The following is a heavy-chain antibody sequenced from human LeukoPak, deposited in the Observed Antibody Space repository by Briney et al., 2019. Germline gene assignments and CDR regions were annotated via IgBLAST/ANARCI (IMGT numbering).Heavy chain of an antibody. Sequence: GGSLRLSCAASGFTFSTYSMHWVRQAPGKGLEWLVVISSDGSYKYYIDSVKGRFTTSRDNSKNTLHLQMNSLRSDDTAVYYCARAYQLPLFWGQGTLVTVSS. V-gene: IGHV3-30*04. J-gene: IGHJ4*02. CDR2: ISSDGSYK. D-gene: IGHD2-2*01. CDR1: GFTFSTYS. CDR3: ARAYQLPLF.